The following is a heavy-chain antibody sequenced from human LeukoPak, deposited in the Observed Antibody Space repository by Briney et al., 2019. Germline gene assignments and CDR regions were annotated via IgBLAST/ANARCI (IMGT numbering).Heavy chain of an antibody. D-gene: IGHD3-22*01. CDR2: ISSSGSTI. J-gene: IGHJ4*02. CDR3: ARGSYYYDSRGYAEGFFDY. Sequence: GGSLRLSCAASRFTFSSYEMNWVRQAPGKGLEWVSYISSSGSTIYYPDSVKGRFTISRDNAKNSLYLQVNSLGAEDTAVYYCARGSYYYDSRGYAEGFFDYWGQGTLVTVSS. V-gene: IGHV3-48*03. CDR1: RFTFSSYE.